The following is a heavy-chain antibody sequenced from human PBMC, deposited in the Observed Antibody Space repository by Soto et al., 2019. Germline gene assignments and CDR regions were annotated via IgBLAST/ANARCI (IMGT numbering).Heavy chain of an antibody. CDR3: ARERGSSGGFDY. J-gene: IGHJ4*02. CDR1: GYTFTSYY. Sequence: QVQLVQSGAEVKKPGASVKVSCKASGYTFTSYYMHWVRQAPGQGLEWMGIINPSGGSTSNAQKFQGRVTMTRDTSTSTVYMELSSLRSEDTAEYYCARERGSSGGFDYWGQGTLVTVSS. D-gene: IGHD6-19*01. CDR2: INPSGGST. V-gene: IGHV1-46*01.